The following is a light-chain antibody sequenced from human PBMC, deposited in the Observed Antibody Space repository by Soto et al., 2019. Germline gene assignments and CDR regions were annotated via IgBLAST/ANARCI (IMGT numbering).Light chain of an antibody. Sequence: EIVLTQSPVTLSLSPGERATLSCRASQSVDSYLAWYQKKPGQDPRILIYGASTRATGIPARFSGSGSGTEFNLTISRLQSEDFAVYYCEQYNNWTITFGQGTRLEIK. CDR1: QSVDSY. J-gene: IGKJ5*01. CDR2: GAS. CDR3: EQYNNWTIT. V-gene: IGKV3-15*01.